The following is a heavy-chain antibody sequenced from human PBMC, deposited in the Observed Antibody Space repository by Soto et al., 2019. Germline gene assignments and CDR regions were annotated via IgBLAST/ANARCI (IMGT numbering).Heavy chain of an antibody. CDR2: ISYDGSNK. CDR3: AKEYSCRWYPGY. J-gene: IGHJ4*02. D-gene: IGHD6-13*01. Sequence: QVQLVESGGGVVQPGRSLRLSCAASGFTFSSYGMHWVRQAPGKGLEWVAVISYDGSNKYYADSVKGRFTISRDNSKNALYLQMNSLRAEVTAVYYCAKEYSCRWYPGYWGQGTLVTVSS. V-gene: IGHV3-30*18. CDR1: GFTFSSYG.